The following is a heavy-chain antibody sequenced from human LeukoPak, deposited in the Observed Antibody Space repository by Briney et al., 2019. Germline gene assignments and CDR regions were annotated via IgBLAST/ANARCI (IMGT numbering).Heavy chain of an antibody. J-gene: IGHJ4*02. V-gene: IGHV3-23*01. CDR1: GDTFYNYA. Sequence: GSLRVSCADPGDTFYNYALSWVRGAPGEGAEWVSAISGSAGATYYADSVKGRFTIARDNSKNTVYLQMNSLRADDTAVYYCTKEEEPPSFDYWGQGTLVTVSS. CDR3: TKEEEPPSFDY. CDR2: ISGSAGAT. D-gene: IGHD1-26*01.